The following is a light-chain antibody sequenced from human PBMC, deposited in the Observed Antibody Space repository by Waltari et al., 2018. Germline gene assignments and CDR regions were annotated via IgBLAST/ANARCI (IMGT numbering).Light chain of an antibody. J-gene: IGKJ3*01. CDR1: KDISKF. Sequence: TCRASKDISKFLCWFQQKPGKAPKPLIYDASRLESGVPSKFSGSGSGTDFTLTITSLQPEDFATYYCQQYHSHPPTFGPGTKVDVK. CDR2: DAS. CDR3: QQYHSHPPT. V-gene: IGKV1-16*02.